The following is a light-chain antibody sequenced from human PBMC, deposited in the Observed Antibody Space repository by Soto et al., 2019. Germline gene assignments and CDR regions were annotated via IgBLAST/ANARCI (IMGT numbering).Light chain of an antibody. CDR1: QSVSSSY. CDR3: QHYGGPPVT. J-gene: IGKJ4*01. V-gene: IGKV3-20*01. CDR2: DAT. Sequence: EIVLTQSPGTLSLSPGERATLSCRASQSVSSSYLAWYQQKPGPATRLLIYDATSRATGIPDRFSGSGSGRYCTFTNSSLEPDDFAFYYGQHYGGPPVTFGGGTKVEIK.